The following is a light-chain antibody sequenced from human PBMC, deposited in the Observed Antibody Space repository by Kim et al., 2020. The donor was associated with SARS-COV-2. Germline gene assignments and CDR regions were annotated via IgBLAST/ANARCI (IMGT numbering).Light chain of an antibody. CDR3: QVWDSGVV. V-gene: IGLV3-21*04. J-gene: IGLJ2*01. CDR2: YDS. Sequence: VAVGPRKTATSNGGRIRSGSKSWYQYQQEQAPAAVLVIYYDSDRASGIPSRCSGSRSGNTATLTISRVEAGDEADYYCQVWDSGVVFGGGTQLTVL. CDR1: RSGSKS.